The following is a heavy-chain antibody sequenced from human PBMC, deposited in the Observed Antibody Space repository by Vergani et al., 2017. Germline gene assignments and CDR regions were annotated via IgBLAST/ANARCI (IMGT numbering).Heavy chain of an antibody. D-gene: IGHD1-1*01. CDR2: TWYDGNNK. V-gene: IGHV3-33*01. CDR3: ARWGNEKRLDS. Sequence: QVQLVESGGGVVQPGRSLRLSCAASGFTFNQYGMHWVRQAPGKGLEWVAVTWYDGNNKQYADSVKGRFTISRDNSKSTLYLQMNSLRVEDPAVYYCARWGNEKRLDSWGQGTLVTVSS. J-gene: IGHJ5*01. CDR1: GFTFNQYG.